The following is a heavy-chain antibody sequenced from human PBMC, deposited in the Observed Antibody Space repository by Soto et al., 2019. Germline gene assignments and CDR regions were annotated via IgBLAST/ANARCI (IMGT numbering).Heavy chain of an antibody. Sequence: SETLSLTCTVSGGSISSYYWSWIRQPPGKGLEWIGYFYYGGATTYTPPLKSRFTISVDPSKTRFSLKLSSVTAANPAVYYCGGRGGGGYAPFFDSWGQEPLVTVS. J-gene: IGHJ4*02. D-gene: IGHD6-19*01. V-gene: IGHV4-59*08. CDR2: FYYGGAT. CDR3: GGRGGGGYAPFFDS. CDR1: GGSISSYY.